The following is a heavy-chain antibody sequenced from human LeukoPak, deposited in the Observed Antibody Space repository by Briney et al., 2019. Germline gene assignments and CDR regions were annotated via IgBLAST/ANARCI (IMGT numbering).Heavy chain of an antibody. V-gene: IGHV1-2*06. J-gene: IGHJ4*02. CDR2: INPNSGGT. CDR3: ARDLRGYSYGYAY. D-gene: IGHD5-18*01. Sequence: ASVKVSCKASGYTFTGYYMHWVRQASGQGLEWMGRINPNSGGTNYAQKFQGRVTMTRDTSISTAYMELSRLRSDDTAVYYCARDLRGYSYGYAYWGQGTLVTVSS. CDR1: GYTFTGYY.